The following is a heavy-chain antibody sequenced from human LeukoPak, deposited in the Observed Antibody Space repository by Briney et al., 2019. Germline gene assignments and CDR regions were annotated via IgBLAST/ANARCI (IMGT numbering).Heavy chain of an antibody. V-gene: IGHV4-4*07. CDR1: GGSMTNYY. J-gene: IGHJ4*02. Sequence: SETLSLTCTVSGGSMTNYYWTWIRQTAGKRLEWIGRVYSTGFTTYNASLKSRLTISIDTSRNQFSLKLSSVTAADTALYYCARGGYSYGSWGQGTLVTVSS. CDR3: ARGGYSYGS. CDR2: VYSTGFT. D-gene: IGHD5-18*01.